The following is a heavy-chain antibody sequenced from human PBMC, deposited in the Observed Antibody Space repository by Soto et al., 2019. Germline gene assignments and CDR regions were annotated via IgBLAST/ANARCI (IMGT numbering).Heavy chain of an antibody. CDR2: MWNDGSNK. CDR1: GFTFSSYG. D-gene: IGHD3-3*01. V-gene: IGHV3-33*06. CDR3: AKEFWSGPFDY. Sequence: QVQLVESGGGVVQPGRSLRLSCAASGFTFSSYGMHWVRQAPGKGLEWVAVMWNDGSNKYYADSVKGRFTISRDNSKNTVYLQMNSLRAEDTAVYYCAKEFWSGPFDYWGQGTLVTVSS. J-gene: IGHJ4*02.